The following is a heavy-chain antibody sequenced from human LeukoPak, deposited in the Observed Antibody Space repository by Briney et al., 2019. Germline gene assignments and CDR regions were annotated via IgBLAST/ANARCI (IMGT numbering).Heavy chain of an antibody. CDR3: AIAPVVVVAATDY. J-gene: IGHJ4*02. CDR2: ISSSGSTI. D-gene: IGHD2-15*01. V-gene: IGHV3-11*04. Sequence: GGSLRLSCAASGFTFSDYYMSWIRQAPGKGLEWVSYISSSGSTIYYADSVNGRFTISRDNAKNSLYLQMNSLRAEDTAVYYCAIAPVVVVAATDYWGQGTLVTVSS. CDR1: GFTFSDYY.